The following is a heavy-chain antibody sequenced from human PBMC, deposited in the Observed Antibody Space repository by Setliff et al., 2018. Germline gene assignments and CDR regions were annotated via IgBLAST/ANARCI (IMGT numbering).Heavy chain of an antibody. D-gene: IGHD3-10*01. CDR3: ARDRSYYASGSFTKWFDY. CDR1: GGSVTSHY. J-gene: IGHJ4*02. V-gene: IGHV4-59*02. Sequence: SETLSLTCAVSGGSVTSHYWSWIRQPPGKGLEWIGFIFYSGDTNSNPSLKSRVTMSVDTSKNQFSLKLNSVTAADTATYYCARDRSYYASGSFTKWFDYWGQGARVTVSS. CDR2: IFYSGDT.